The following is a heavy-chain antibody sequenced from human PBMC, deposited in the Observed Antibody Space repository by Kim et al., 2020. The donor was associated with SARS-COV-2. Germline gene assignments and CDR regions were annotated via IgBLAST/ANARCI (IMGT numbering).Heavy chain of an antibody. CDR1: GFTFTSSA. J-gene: IGHJ6*02. CDR3: AACEYYYDSSGYYYYGMDV. CDR2: IVVGSGNT. Sequence: SVKVSCKASGFTFTSSAVQWVRQARGQRLEWIGWIVVGSGNTNYAQKFQERVTITRDMSTSTAYMELSSLRSEDTAVYYCAACEYYYDSSGYYYYGMDVWGQGTTVTVSS. V-gene: IGHV1-58*01. D-gene: IGHD3-22*01.